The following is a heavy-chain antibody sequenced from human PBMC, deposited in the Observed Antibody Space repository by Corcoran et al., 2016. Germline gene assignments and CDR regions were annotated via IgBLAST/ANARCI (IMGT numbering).Heavy chain of an antibody. CDR1: GFIYSNYW. V-gene: IGHV3-7*01. CDR3: ARIGYSSSSLDY. D-gene: IGHD6-6*01. J-gene: IGHJ4*02. Sequence: EVQLVESGGGLVQPGGSLRLSCAASGFIYSNYWMTWVRQAPGKGLEWLANIKQDGSQIYYVGFVKGRFTISRDNAKNSLYLQINSLRAEDTAVYYCARIGYSSSSLDYWGQGSLVTVSS. CDR2: IKQDGSQI.